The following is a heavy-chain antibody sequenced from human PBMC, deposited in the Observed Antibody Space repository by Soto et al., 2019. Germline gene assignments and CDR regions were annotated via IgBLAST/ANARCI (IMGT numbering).Heavy chain of an antibody. D-gene: IGHD3-22*01. Sequence: QVQLVQSGAEVKKPGSSVKVSCKASGGTFSSYALSWVRQAPGPGLEWMGGIIPIFGTANYAQKFQGRVTSTADESTRTAYMELSSLRSEDTAVYYCARGLGYYDSSGPFDYWGQGPLVTVSS. CDR3: ARGLGYYDSSGPFDY. J-gene: IGHJ4*02. V-gene: IGHV1-69*01. CDR2: IIPIFGTA. CDR1: GGTFSSYA.